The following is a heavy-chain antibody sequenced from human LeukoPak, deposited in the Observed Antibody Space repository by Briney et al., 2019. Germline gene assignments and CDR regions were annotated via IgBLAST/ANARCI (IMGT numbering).Heavy chain of an antibody. J-gene: IGHJ4*02. CDR1: GGSISSYY. CDR2: IYYSGST. D-gene: IGHD3-22*01. CDR3: ARPYDSSGYYYF. Sequence: SETLSLTCTVSGGSISSYYWSWLRQPPGKGLEWIGYIYYSGSTYYNPSLKSRVTISVDTSKNQFSLKLSSVTAADTAVYYCARPYDSSGYYYFWGQGTLVTVSS. V-gene: IGHV4-59*04.